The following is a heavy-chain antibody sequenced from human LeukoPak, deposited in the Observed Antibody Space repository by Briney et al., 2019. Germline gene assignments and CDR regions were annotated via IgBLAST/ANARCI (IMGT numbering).Heavy chain of an antibody. CDR1: GFTFSSYA. CDR2: ISGSGGST. Sequence: GGSLRLSCAASGFTFSSYAMSWVRHAPGEGVEWVSAISGSGGSTYYAHSVKGRFTISRDNSKNTLYLQMNSLRAEDTAVYYCAKDRRVTMVQGAFDIWGQGTMVTVSS. V-gene: IGHV3-23*01. CDR3: AKDRRVTMVQGAFDI. D-gene: IGHD3-10*01. J-gene: IGHJ3*02.